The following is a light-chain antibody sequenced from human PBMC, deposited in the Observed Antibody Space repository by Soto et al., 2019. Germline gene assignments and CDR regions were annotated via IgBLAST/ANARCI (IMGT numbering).Light chain of an antibody. V-gene: IGLV2-8*01. J-gene: IGLJ2*01. CDR3: SSDAGSNNLI. Sequence: QSALTQPPSASGSPGQSVAISCTGTSSDVGGYNYVSWYQQHPGKAPKLMIYEVSQRPSGVPDRFSGSKSGNTASLTVSGLQPEDEADYYCSSDAGSNNLIFGGGTKLTVL. CDR2: EVS. CDR1: SSDVGGYNY.